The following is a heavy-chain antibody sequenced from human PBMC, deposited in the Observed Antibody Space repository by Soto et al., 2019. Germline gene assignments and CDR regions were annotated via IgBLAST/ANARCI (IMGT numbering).Heavy chain of an antibody. V-gene: IGHV3-21*01. Sequence: GGSLRLSCAASGFTFSSYAMSWVRQAPGKGLEWVSGISGSNSNIYDTDSAKGRFTISRDNAKNSLYLQMNSLRAEDTAVYYCARDPVLDDFWSGYYRTKIPNPNWFDPWGQGTLVTV. CDR2: ISGSNSNI. CDR3: ARDPVLDDFWSGYYRTKIPNPNWFDP. CDR1: GFTFSSYA. D-gene: IGHD3-3*01. J-gene: IGHJ5*02.